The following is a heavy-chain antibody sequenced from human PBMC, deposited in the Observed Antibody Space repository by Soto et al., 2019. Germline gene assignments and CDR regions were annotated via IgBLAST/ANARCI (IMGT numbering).Heavy chain of an antibody. CDR2: IYPGDSDT. V-gene: IGHV5-51*01. J-gene: IGHJ6*02. CDR3: AGGGVRGVITRTRDYYGMDV. Sequence: LGESLKISCKGSGYSFTSYWIGWVRQMPGKGLEWMGIIYPGDSDTRYSPSFQGQVTISADKPNNIAYLQWSSLKASDTAMYYFAGGGVRGVITRTRDYYGMDVWGQGTTVTVSS. D-gene: IGHD3-10*01. CDR1: GYSFTSYW.